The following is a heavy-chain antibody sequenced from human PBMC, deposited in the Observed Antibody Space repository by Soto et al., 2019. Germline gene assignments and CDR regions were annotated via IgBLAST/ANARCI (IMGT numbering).Heavy chain of an antibody. J-gene: IGHJ4*02. CDR3: ARAWGGVPDY. V-gene: IGHV4-34*01. CDR2: INHSGST. CDR1: GGSFSGYY. Sequence: QVQLQQWGAGLLKPSETLSLTCAVYGGSFSGYYWSWIRQPPGKGLEWIGEINHSGSTNYNPSLKSRVTISVDTSKNQFSLKLSSVTGADTAVYYCARAWGGVPDYWGQGTLVTVSS. D-gene: IGHD3-16*01.